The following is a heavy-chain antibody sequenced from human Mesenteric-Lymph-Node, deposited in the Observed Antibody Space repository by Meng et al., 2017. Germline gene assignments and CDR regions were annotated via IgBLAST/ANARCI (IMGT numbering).Heavy chain of an antibody. V-gene: IGHV1-18*01. Sequence: HGQLVQSGAEVKKPGGSVKVAFKASGYIFNNYGVSWVRQAPGQGPEWMGWISAYNGNTNYAQNFQGRFTMTTDTSTSTAYMELRSLRSDDTAVYYCARDLPGGTKGTWLDLWGQGTLVTVSS. J-gene: IGHJ5*02. CDR2: ISAYNGNT. CDR3: ARDLPGGTKGTWLDL. D-gene: IGHD1-14*01. CDR1: GYIFNNYG.